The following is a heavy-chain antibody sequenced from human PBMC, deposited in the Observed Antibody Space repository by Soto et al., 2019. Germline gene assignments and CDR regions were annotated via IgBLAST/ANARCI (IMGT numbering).Heavy chain of an antibody. J-gene: IGHJ5*02. Sequence: ASVKVSCKASGYAFTSYGISWVQQAPGQGLEWMGWISAYNGNTNYAQKLQGRVTMTTDTSTSTAYMELRSLRSDDTAVYYCARVTAAAGKRWFDPWGQGTLVTVSS. CDR2: ISAYNGNT. CDR1: GYAFTSYG. V-gene: IGHV1-18*01. D-gene: IGHD6-13*01. CDR3: ARVTAAAGKRWFDP.